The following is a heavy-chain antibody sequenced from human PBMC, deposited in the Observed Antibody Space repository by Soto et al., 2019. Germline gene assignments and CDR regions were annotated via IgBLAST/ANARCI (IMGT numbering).Heavy chain of an antibody. CDR3: ARGHLPWDYRSYGMDV. J-gene: IGHJ6*02. D-gene: IGHD7-27*01. CDR2: ISNDGVHT. V-gene: IGHV3-64*02. Sequence: GRSLRLCCVGSGFTFSTYCLHWVRQAPGEGLEYLLAISNDGVHTYYADSVKGRFTISRDNSKDTLYLHMGSLRPEDMAVYYCARGHLPWDYRSYGMDVWGQGTTVTVSS. CDR1: GFTFSTYC.